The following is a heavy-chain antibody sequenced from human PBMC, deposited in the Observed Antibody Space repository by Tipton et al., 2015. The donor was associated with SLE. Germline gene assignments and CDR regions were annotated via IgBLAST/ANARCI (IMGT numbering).Heavy chain of an antibody. CDR2: TRFDASSS. CDR3: AKSPSQYRLFYYGMDV. Sequence: SLRLSCAASGFIFSNYGMHWVRQAPGKGLEWVSFTRFDASSSFYAESVEGRFIISRDNSNNMLYLQMNGLRSEDTAVYHCAKSPSQYRLFYYGMDVWGQGTAVTVSS. V-gene: IGHV3-30*02. CDR1: GFIFSNYG. J-gene: IGHJ6*02. D-gene: IGHD2/OR15-2a*01.